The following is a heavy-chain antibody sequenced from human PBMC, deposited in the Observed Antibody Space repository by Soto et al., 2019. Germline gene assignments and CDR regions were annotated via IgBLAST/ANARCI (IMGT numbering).Heavy chain of an antibody. J-gene: IGHJ6*02. Sequence: GESLKISCKGSGYSFTSYWIGWVRQMPGKGLEWMGIIYPGDSDTRYSPSFQGQVTISADKSISTAYLQWSSLKASDTAMYYCSSTGMVGAVPGYSFGMDVCAEGDTV. D-gene: IGHD1-26*01. CDR2: IYPGDSDT. V-gene: IGHV5-51*01. CDR1: GYSFTSYW. CDR3: SSTGMVGAVPGYSFGMDV.